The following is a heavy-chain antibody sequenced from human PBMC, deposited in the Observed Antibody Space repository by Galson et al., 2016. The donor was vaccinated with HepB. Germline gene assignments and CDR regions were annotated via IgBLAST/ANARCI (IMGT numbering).Heavy chain of an antibody. J-gene: IGHJ6*02. CDR3: ATDLGPDSSSPYYYAMDV. V-gene: IGHV1-24*01. Sequence: SVKVSCKVSGNTLIETSMHWVRQAPGKGLEWMGGFDPEDGERLYAQNFQGRVTMTEDTSTDTAYMELSSLRSEDTAVYYCATDLGPDSSSPYYYAMDVWGQGTTVIVSS. CDR2: FDPEDGER. D-gene: IGHD6-6*01. CDR1: GNTLIETS.